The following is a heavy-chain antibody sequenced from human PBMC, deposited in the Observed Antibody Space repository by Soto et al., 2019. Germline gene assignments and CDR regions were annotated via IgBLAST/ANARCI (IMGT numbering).Heavy chain of an antibody. J-gene: IGHJ4*02. Sequence: SETLSLTCTVSGGSIGRYYWSWFRQPPGKGLEWIGYIYYSGSSDYNPFLKSRVTISVDTSKSQFSLKLSSVTAADMSLYYCARSDYGDYAVDYWGQGTLVTVSS. D-gene: IGHD4-17*01. CDR2: IYYSGSS. CDR1: GGSIGRYY. CDR3: ARSDYGDYAVDY. V-gene: IGHV4-59*12.